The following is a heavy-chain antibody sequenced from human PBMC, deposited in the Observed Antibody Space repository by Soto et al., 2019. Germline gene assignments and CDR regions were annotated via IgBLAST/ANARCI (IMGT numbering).Heavy chain of an antibody. D-gene: IGHD6-6*01. Sequence: SLKISCAASGFTFDDYAMHWVRQAPGKGLEWVSGISWNSGSIGYADSVKGRFTISRDNAKNSLYLQMNSLRAEDTALYYCTQELVSWAARQPPTSTDICSQGTLRTVS. J-gene: IGHJ3*02. CDR1: GFTFDDYA. CDR2: ISWNSGSI. CDR3: TQELVSWAARQPPTSTDI. V-gene: IGHV3-9*01.